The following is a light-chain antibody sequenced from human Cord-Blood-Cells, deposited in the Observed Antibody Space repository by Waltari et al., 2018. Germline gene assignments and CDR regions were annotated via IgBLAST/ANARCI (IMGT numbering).Light chain of an antibody. V-gene: IGKV3-20*01. Sequence: EIVLTRSPGTLSLSPGERATLSCRASQSVSSSYLAWYQQKPGQAPRLLIYGASSRATGIPDRFSGSGSGTDFTLTISRLEPEDFAVYYCQRYGSSPPTFGQGTRLEIK. CDR1: QSVSSSY. J-gene: IGKJ5*01. CDR2: GAS. CDR3: QRYGSSPPT.